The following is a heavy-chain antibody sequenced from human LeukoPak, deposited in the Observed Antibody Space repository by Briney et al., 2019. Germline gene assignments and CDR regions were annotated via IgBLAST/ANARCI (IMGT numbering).Heavy chain of an antibody. CDR1: GGSISGYY. Sequence: SEPLSPPPAVSGGSISGYYWGWIRQPPGKGLGWVGGIYHSGSTYYNPSLKSRVTISVDTSKNQFSLKLSSVTAADTAVYYCARRRWSDDELVCYYWGQGTLVTVSS. V-gene: IGHV4-38-2*01. CDR2: IYHSGST. CDR3: ARRRWSDDELVCYY. D-gene: IGHD2-8*01. J-gene: IGHJ4*02.